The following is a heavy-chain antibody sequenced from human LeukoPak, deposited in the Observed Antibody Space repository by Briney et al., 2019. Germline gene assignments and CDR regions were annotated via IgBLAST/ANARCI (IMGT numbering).Heavy chain of an antibody. CDR3: ARDIPSIAAAGMNDY. CDR2: ISAYNGNT. D-gene: IGHD6-13*01. Sequence: GASVKVSCKASGYTFTSYGISWVRQAPGQGLEWMGWISAYNGNTNYAQKLQGRVTMTTDTPTSTAYMELRSLRSDDTAVYYCARDIPSIAAAGMNDYWGQGTLVTVSS. CDR1: GYTFTSYG. V-gene: IGHV1-18*01. J-gene: IGHJ4*02.